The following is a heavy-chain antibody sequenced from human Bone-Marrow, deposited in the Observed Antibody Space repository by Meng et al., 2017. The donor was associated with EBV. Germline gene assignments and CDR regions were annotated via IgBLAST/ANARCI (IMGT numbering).Heavy chain of an antibody. CDR2: INSDGSST. CDR1: GFTFSSYW. Sequence: EVQRGGSGGGLVQPGGSLRLSCAASGFTFSSYWMHWVRQAPGKGLVWVSGINSDGSSTSYADSVKGRFTISRDNAKNTLYLQMNSLRAEDTAVYYCARDWRGVGGSYWGQGTLVTVSS. D-gene: IGHD3-3*01. V-gene: IGHV3-74*01. CDR3: ARDWRGVGGSY. J-gene: IGHJ4*02.